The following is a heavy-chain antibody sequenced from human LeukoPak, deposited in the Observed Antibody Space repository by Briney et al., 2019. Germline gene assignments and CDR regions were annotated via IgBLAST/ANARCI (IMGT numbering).Heavy chain of an antibody. CDR1: GGSISSGGYY. CDR2: IYYSGST. J-gene: IGHJ5*02. Sequence: SQTPSLTCTVSGGSISSGGYYWSWIRQHPGKGLEWIGYIYYSGSTYYNPSLKSRVTISVDTSKNQFSLKLSSVTAADTAVYYCARGNMTTVDNWFDPWGQGTLVIVSS. D-gene: IGHD4-17*01. V-gene: IGHV4-31*03. CDR3: ARGNMTTVDNWFDP.